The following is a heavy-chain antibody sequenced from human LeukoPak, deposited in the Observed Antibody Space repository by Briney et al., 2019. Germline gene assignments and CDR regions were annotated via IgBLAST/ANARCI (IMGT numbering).Heavy chain of an antibody. V-gene: IGHV3-23*01. J-gene: IGHJ6*03. CDR3: AREGTTVTTGGYFFYYYYYYMDV. D-gene: IGHD4-17*01. CDR1: GFTFSSYA. Sequence: TGGSLRLSCAASGFTFSSYAMSWVRQAPGKGLEWVSAISGSGGSTYYADSVKGRFTISRDNAKNSLYLQMNSLRAEDTAVYYCAREGTTVTTGGYFFYYYYYYMDVWGKGTTVTVSS. CDR2: ISGSGGST.